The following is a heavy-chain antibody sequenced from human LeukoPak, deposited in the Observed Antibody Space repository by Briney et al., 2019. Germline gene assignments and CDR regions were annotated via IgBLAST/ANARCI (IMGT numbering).Heavy chain of an antibody. J-gene: IGHJ3*02. CDR3: AGRIAAAVPGDAFDI. D-gene: IGHD6-13*01. CDR1: GFTVSSNY. V-gene: IGHV3-66*01. CDR2: IYSGGST. Sequence: GGSLRLSCAASGFTVSSNYMSWVRQAPGKGLEWVSVIYSGGSTYYADSVKGRFTISRDNSKNTLYLQMNSLRAEDTAVYYCAGRIAAAVPGDAFDIWGQGTMVTVSS.